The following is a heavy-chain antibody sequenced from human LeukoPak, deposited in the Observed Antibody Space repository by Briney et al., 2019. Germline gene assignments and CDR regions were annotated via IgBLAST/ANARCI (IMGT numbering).Heavy chain of an antibody. CDR1: GFTFSTYW. CDR3: RIWFGNSAGFDM. V-gene: IGHV3-74*01. CDR2: IKSDGSIT. D-gene: IGHD3-10*01. Sequence: GGSLRLSCAASGFTFSTYWMHWVRQVPGKGLVWVSRIKSDGSITTYADSVEGRFTISRDNAKNTVYLQMNSLRAEDTAMYYCRIWFGNSAGFDMWGQGTMATVSS. J-gene: IGHJ3*02.